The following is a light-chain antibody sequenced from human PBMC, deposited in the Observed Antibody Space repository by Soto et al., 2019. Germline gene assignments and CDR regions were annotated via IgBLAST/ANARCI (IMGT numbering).Light chain of an antibody. Sequence: GDRVTITCRASQSISTFLHWYQQKPGKAPMVLIYTASSLQSGVPSRFSGSGSGTEFTLTISSLQPEDCATYYCQQSYSAPITFGQGTRLEIK. CDR2: TAS. V-gene: IGKV1-39*01. J-gene: IGKJ5*01. CDR1: QSISTF. CDR3: QQSYSAPIT.